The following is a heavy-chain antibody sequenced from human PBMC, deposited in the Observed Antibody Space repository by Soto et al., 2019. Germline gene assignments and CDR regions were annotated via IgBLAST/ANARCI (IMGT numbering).Heavy chain of an antibody. J-gene: IGHJ4*02. Sequence: QVQLVQSGAEVKKPGASVKVSCEASGFTFSNYYMHWVRQAPEQGLEWMGLISPTANYTRYAQTFQGRFTNTRDTSTSTVYMDLSSLTSEDTAVYYCARADSDQYFDYWGQGTRVTVSS. D-gene: IGHD2-2*01. CDR2: ISPTANYT. CDR3: ARADSDQYFDY. V-gene: IGHV1-46*01. CDR1: GFTFSNYY.